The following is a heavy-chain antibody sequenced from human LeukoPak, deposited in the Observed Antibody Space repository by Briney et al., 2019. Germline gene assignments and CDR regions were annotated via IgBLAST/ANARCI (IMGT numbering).Heavy chain of an antibody. J-gene: IGHJ3*02. Sequence: GGSLRLSCAASGFTFSSYMSWVRQAPGKGLEWVSVIYSGGSTYYADSVKGRFTISRDNSKNTLYLQMNSLRAEDTAVYYCARDKYDSTLYDAFDIWGQGTMVTVSS. CDR2: IYSGGST. CDR1: GFTFSSY. V-gene: IGHV3-66*01. D-gene: IGHD3-22*01. CDR3: ARDKYDSTLYDAFDI.